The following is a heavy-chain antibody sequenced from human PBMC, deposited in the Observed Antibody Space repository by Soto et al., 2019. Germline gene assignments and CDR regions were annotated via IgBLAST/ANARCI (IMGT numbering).Heavy chain of an antibody. V-gene: IGHV3-30-3*01. CDR1: GFTFSSYA. J-gene: IGHJ4*02. CDR3: ASIAAAGTG. CDR2: ISYDGSNK. D-gene: IGHD6-13*01. Sequence: QAQLVESGGGVVQPGRSLRLSCAASGFTFSSYAMHWVRQAPGKGLEWVAVISYDGSNKYYADSVKGRFTISRDNSKNTLYLQMNSLRAEDTAVYYCASIAAAGTGWGQGTLVTVSS.